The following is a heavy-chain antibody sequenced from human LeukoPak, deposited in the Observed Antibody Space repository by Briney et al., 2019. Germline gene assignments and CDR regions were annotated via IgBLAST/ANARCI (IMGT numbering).Heavy chain of an antibody. CDR3: TTHFTWGATGGFDY. CDR1: GFTFSSYG. D-gene: IGHD1-26*01. Sequence: PGGSLRLSCAASGFTFSSYGMHWVRQAPGKGLEWVAVISYDGSNKYYADSVKGRFTISRDNSKNTLYLQMNSLKTEDTAVYYCTTHFTWGATGGFDYWGQGTLVTVSS. CDR2: ISYDGSNK. V-gene: IGHV3-30*03. J-gene: IGHJ4*02.